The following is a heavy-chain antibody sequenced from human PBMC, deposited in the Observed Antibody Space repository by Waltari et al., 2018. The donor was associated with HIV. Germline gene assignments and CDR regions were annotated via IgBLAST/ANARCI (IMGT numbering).Heavy chain of an antibody. J-gene: IGHJ6*02. CDR1: GFSVSSNY. D-gene: IGHD2-15*01. CDR2: IYTGDGT. Sequence: EVQLVESGGGLFQPGGSLTLSCVAFGFSVSSNYMSWVRQAPGKGLEWVSVIYTGDGTFYADSVKGRFTISRDHSKNTVSLQMNSLRAEDTALYYCARDRGYAGYGGMDVWGQGTTVTVSS. CDR3: ARDRGYAGYGGMDV. V-gene: IGHV3-53*01.